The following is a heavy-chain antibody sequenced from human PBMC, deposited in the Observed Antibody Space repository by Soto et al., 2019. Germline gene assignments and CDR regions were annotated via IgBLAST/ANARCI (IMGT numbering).Heavy chain of an antibody. V-gene: IGHV3-15*01. CDR2: IKSKTDGGTT. J-gene: IGHJ4*02. Sequence: PWGSLLLSCAASGFTFSNAWMSWVRQAPGKGLEWVGRIKSKTDGGTTDYAAPVKGRFTISRDDSKNTLYLQMNSLKTEDTAVYYCTAGEPMIVVGGVYWGQGTLFTVSS. CDR1: GFTFSNAW. D-gene: IGHD3-22*01. CDR3: TAGEPMIVVGGVY.